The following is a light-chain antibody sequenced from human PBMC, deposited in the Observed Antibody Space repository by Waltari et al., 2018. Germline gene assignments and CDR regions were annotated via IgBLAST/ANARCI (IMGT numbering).Light chain of an antibody. CDR2: ANT. CDR1: SSHIGAGFD. CDR3: QSYDSTLTVHYV. V-gene: IGLV1-40*01. Sequence: QSVLTQPPSVSGAPGQRVTISCPGNSSHIGAGFDGHWYQQLPGTAPKLLIYANTNRPSGVPDRFSASKSGTSASLAITGLQAEDEADYYCQSYDSTLTVHYVFGAGTKVTVL. J-gene: IGLJ1*01.